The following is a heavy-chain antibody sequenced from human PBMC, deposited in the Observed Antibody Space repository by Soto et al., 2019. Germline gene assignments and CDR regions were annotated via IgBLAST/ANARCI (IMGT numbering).Heavy chain of an antibody. J-gene: IGHJ6*02. V-gene: IGHV3-30*18. CDR3: AKDDSNRWYNYYAMDL. D-gene: IGHD3-22*01. Sequence: QVQLVESGGGVVQPGRSLRLSCAASGFTFYKYGMHWVRQAPGKGLEWVALISHDGSNKYYVDSVKGRITIARDNSKNTVFLQMDSLRPEDTALYFCAKDDSNRWYNYYAMDLWGQGTTVTVPS. CDR2: ISHDGSNK. CDR1: GFTFYKYG.